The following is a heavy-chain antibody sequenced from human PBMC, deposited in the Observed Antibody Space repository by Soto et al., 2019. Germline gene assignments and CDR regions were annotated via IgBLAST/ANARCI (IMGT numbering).Heavy chain of an antibody. CDR3: AKDPDYDFWSGSPFDY. D-gene: IGHD3-3*01. V-gene: IGHV3-23*01. Sequence: EVQLLESGGGLVQPGGSLRLSCAASGFTFSSYAMSWVRQAPGKGLEWVSAISGSGGSTYYADSVKGRFTISRDNSKNTLYLQMNGLRAEDTAVYYCAKDPDYDFWSGSPFDYWGQGTLVTVSS. CDR2: ISGSGGST. CDR1: GFTFSSYA. J-gene: IGHJ4*02.